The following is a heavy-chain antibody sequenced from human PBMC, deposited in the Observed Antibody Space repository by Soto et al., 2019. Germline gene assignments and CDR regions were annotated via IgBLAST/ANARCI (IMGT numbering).Heavy chain of an antibody. CDR1: GFTFDDYA. J-gene: IGHJ4*02. CDR2: ISWNSGSI. V-gene: IGHV3-9*01. Sequence: GGSLRLSCAASGFTFDDYAMHWVRQAPGKGLEWVSGISWNSGSIGYADSVKGRFTISRDNAKNSLYLQMNSLRAEDTALYYCAKDRTSTVTTGFDYWGQGTLVTVSS. CDR3: AKDRTSTVTTGFDY. D-gene: IGHD4-4*01.